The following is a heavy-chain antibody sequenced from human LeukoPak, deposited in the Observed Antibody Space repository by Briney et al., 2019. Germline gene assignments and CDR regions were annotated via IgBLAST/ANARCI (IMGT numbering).Heavy chain of an antibody. J-gene: IGHJ5*02. CDR3: AKDQDSSGYYRQWFDP. Sequence: ASVKVSCKVSGYTLTELSMHWVRQAPGKGLEWMGGFDPEDGETIYAQKFQGRVTMTEDTSTDTAYMELSSLRAEDTAVYYCAKDQDSSGYYRQWFDPWGQGTLVTVSS. V-gene: IGHV1-24*01. CDR1: GYTLTELS. CDR2: FDPEDGET. D-gene: IGHD3-22*01.